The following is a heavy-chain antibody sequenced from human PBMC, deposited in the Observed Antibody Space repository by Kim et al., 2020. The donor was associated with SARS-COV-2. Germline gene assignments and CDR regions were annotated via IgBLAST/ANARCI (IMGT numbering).Heavy chain of an antibody. V-gene: IGHV4-4*02. J-gene: IGHJ4*02. CDR3: VSLRPHGKW. Sequence: GGTNYNPSLKSRVTISVDKSKNQFSLKLSSVTAADTAVYYCVSLRPHGKWWGQGTLVTVSS. CDR2: GGT. D-gene: IGHD2-8*01.